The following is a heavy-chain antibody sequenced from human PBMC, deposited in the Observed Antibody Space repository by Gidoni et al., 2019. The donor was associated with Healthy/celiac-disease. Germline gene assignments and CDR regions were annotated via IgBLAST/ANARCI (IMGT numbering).Heavy chain of an antibody. CDR1: GITFSSYA. J-gene: IGHJ4*02. Sequence: EVQLLESGGGLVQPGGSLRLSCAASGITFSSYAMSWVRQAPGKGLEWVSAISGSGGSTYYADSVKGRVTISRDNPKNTLYLQMNSLRAEDTAVYYCAKDGPAVAGTLSDYWGQGTLVTVSS. D-gene: IGHD6-19*01. V-gene: IGHV3-23*01. CDR2: ISGSGGST. CDR3: AKDGPAVAGTLSDY.